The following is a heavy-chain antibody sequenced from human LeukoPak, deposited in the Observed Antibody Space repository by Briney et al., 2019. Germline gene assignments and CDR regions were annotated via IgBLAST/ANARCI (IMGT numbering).Heavy chain of an antibody. CDR3: ASRSSVVHTGPG. CDR1: GFTFSTYS. V-gene: IGHV3-7*01. J-gene: IGHJ4*02. D-gene: IGHD6-6*01. Sequence: PGGSLRLSCAASGFTFSTYSMSWVRQAPGKGLEWVANINQDGSEKYYVDSVKGRFTISRDNAKNSLYLQMDSLRGEDTAVYYCASRSSVVHTGPGWGQGTLVTVSS. CDR2: INQDGSEK.